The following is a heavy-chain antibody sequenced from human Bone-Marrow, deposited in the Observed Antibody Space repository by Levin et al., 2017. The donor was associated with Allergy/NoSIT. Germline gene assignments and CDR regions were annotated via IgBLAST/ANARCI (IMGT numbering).Heavy chain of an antibody. CDR3: ARASDYDSFFPPDH. J-gene: IGHJ4*02. Sequence: QTGGSLRLSCATSGFTLSSHGMHWVRQAPGKGLEWVALSWYDGSNTFYAASVVGRFTISRDNYRNTLYLQMNSLKVEDTAVYYCARASDYDSFFPPDHWGQGTLVTVSS. CDR2: SWYDGSNT. D-gene: IGHD5-12*01. CDR1: GFTLSSHG. V-gene: IGHV3-33*01.